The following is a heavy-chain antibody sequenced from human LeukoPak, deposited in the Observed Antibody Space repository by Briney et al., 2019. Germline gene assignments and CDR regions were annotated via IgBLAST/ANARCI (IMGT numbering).Heavy chain of an antibody. V-gene: IGHV4-59*01. D-gene: IGHD1-7*01. CDR3: ARVQQDWSYGKHYYYYYGMDV. CDR2: IYYSGST. J-gene: IGHJ6*02. Sequence: SETLSLTCTVSGGSISSYYWSWIRQPPGKGLEWIGYIYYSGSTNYNPSLKSRVTISVDTSKNQFSLKLSSVTAADTAVYYCARVQQDWSYGKHYYYYYGMDVWGQGTTVTVSS. CDR1: GGSISSYY.